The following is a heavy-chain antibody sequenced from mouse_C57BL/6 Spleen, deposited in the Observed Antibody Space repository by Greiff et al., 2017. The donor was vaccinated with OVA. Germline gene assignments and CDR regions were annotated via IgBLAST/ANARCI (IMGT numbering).Heavy chain of an antibody. V-gene: IGHV14-4*01. Sequence: EVMLVESGAELVRPGASVKLSCTASGFNIKDDYMHWVKQRPEQGLEWIGWIDPENGDTEYASKFQGKATITADTSSNTAYLQLSSLTSEDTAVYYCTTSLLRHAMDYWGQGTSVTVSS. D-gene: IGHD1-2*01. CDR1: GFNIKDDY. CDR2: IDPENGDT. J-gene: IGHJ4*01. CDR3: TTSLLRHAMDY.